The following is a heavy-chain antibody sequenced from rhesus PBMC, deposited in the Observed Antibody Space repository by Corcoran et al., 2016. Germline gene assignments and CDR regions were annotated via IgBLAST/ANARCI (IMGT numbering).Heavy chain of an antibody. CDR1: GYTFTDYY. Sequence: QVQLVQSGAEVKKPGSSVKVSCKASGYTFTDYYMHWVRQAPPQGLEWMGWINPYNGHTKYEQNLQGRVTMTRDTSTSTAYMDLSSRRSEDTAVYYCAREGSGSWNPYFDYWGQGVLVTVSS. CDR2: INPYNGHT. V-gene: IGHV1S2*01. CDR3: AREGSGSWNPYFDY. J-gene: IGHJ4*01. D-gene: IGHD6-25*01.